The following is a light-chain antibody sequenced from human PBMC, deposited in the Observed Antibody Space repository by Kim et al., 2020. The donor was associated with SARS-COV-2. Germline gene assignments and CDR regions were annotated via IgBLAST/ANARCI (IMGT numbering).Light chain of an antibody. Sequence: QSVLTQPPSVSGAPGQRVTISCTGSSSNIGAGYAVHWYQQLPGTAPKLLSNANSNRPSGVPDRFSGSKSGTSASLAITGLQAEDEADYYCQSYDSSLNGFVFGTGTKVTVL. V-gene: IGLV1-40*01. CDR3: QSYDSSLNGFV. J-gene: IGLJ1*01. CDR2: ANS. CDR1: SSNIGAGYA.